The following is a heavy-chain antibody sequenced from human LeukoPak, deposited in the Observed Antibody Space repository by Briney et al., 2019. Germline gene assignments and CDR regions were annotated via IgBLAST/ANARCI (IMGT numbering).Heavy chain of an antibody. CDR3: VMSYAILHGSPRGYYYGMEV. CDR2: ISSNGGST. D-gene: IGHD3-9*01. Sequence: GGSLRLSCAASGFTFGSDSMNWVLQAPGKGLEYVSAISSNGGSTYYADSVKGRFTISRDNSKNNVYLHMRSLSAEEPGVSYCVMSYAILHGSPRGYYYGMEVWGQGTTVTVSS. V-gene: IGHV3-64D*09. CDR1: GFTFGSDS. J-gene: IGHJ6*02.